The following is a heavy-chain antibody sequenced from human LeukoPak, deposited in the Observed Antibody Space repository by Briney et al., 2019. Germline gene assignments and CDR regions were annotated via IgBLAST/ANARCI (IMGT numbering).Heavy chain of an antibody. D-gene: IGHD6-6*01. CDR3: ARAPSSSRGY. V-gene: IGHV3-21*04. CDR2: ISSSGSTI. Sequence: GGSLRLSCAASGFTFSSYSMNWVRQAPGKGLEWVSSISSSGSTIYYADSVKGRFTISRDNAKNSLYLQMNSLRAEDTAVYYCARAPSSSRGYWGQGTLVTVSS. J-gene: IGHJ4*02. CDR1: GFTFSSYS.